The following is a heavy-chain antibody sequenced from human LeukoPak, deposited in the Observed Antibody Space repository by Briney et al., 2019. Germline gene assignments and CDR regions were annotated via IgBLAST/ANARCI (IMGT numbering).Heavy chain of an antibody. D-gene: IGHD2/OR15-2a*01. J-gene: IGHJ4*02. CDR3: ARGIEFFDY. V-gene: IGHV4-38-2*02. Sequence: PSETLSLTCTVSGYSISSGYYWGWIRQPPGKGLEWIGSIYYSGRTYYNPSLKSRVILTVDTSKNQFSLKLSSVTAADTAVYYCARGIEFFDYWGQGTLVTVSS. CDR1: GYSISSGYY. CDR2: IYYSGRT.